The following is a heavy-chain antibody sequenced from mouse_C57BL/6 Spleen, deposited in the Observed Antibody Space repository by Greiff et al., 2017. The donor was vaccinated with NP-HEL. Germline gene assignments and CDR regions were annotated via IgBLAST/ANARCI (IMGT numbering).Heavy chain of an antibody. D-gene: IGHD2-1*01. V-gene: IGHV1-53*01. J-gene: IGHJ3*01. CDR2: ITPSNGGP. CDR3: ARIGNYLFAY. Sequence: QVHVKQPGTELVKPGASVKLSCKASGYTFTSYWMHWVKQRPGQGLEWIGNITPSNGGPNYNEKFKSKATLTVDKSSSTAYMQLSSLTSEDSAVYYCARIGNYLFAYWGQGTLVTVSA. CDR1: GYTFTSYW.